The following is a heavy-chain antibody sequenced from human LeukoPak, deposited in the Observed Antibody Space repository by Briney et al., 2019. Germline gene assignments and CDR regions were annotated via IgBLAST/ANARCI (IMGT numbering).Heavy chain of an antibody. CDR3: AKNFYDSSGSNHDY. CDR2: ISDSVDST. Sequence: PGGSLRLSCAASGFTFSSYAMTWVRQAPGKGLEWVSTISDSVDSTYFADSVKGRFTISRDNSKNTLYLQMNSLRAEDTAVYYCAKNFYDSSGSNHDYWGQGTLVTVSS. V-gene: IGHV3-23*01. D-gene: IGHD3-22*01. CDR1: GFTFSSYA. J-gene: IGHJ4*02.